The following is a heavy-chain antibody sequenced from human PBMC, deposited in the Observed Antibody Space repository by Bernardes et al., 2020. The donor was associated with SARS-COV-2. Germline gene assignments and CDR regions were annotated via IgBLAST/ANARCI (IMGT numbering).Heavy chain of an antibody. CDR2: VDEHGRST. CDR3: ARDLPGPYYYLDV. Sequence: GGSLRLSCAASGFIFTNDWMHWVRQAPGKGLVWVSRVDEHGRSTTYADSVKGRFTISRDNAKNMVYLQMNSLRAEDSGVYYCARDLPGPYYYLDVWGKGTTVTVS. J-gene: IGHJ6*03. V-gene: IGHV3-74*03. CDR1: GFIFTNDW.